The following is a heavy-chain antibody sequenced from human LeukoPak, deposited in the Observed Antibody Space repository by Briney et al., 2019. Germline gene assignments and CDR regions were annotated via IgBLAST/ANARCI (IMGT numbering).Heavy chain of an antibody. CDR1: GFTFSSYG. CDR2: ISSSSSYI. D-gene: IGHD3-16*02. CDR3: ARGHYDYVWGSYRYVYP. J-gene: IGHJ5*02. Sequence: PGGSLRLSCAASGFTFSSYGMHWVRQAPGKGLEWVSFISSSSSYIYYADSVKGRFTISRDNAKNSLYLQMNSLRAEDTAVYYCARGHYDYVWGSYRYVYPWGQGTLVTVSS. V-gene: IGHV3-21*01.